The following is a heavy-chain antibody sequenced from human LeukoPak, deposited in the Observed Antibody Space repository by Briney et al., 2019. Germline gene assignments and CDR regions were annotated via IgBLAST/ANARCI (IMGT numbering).Heavy chain of an antibody. CDR3: ARGSIVVVPAAIDY. CDR1: GYTFTGYY. Sequence: EASVKVSCKASGYTFTGYYMHWVRQASGQGLEWMGWINPNSGGTNYAQKFQGRVTMTRDTSISTAYMELSRLRSDDTAVYYCARGSIVVVPAAIDYWGQGTLVTVSS. D-gene: IGHD2-2*01. CDR2: INPNSGGT. V-gene: IGHV1-2*02. J-gene: IGHJ4*02.